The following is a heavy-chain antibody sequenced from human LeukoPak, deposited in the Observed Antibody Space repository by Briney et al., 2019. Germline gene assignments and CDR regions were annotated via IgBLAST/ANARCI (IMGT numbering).Heavy chain of an antibody. D-gene: IGHD6-19*01. CDR3: ARNEFSLIAVAGPSFDY. CDR1: GGTFSSYE. CDR2: IIPMFGTA. Sequence: ASVKVSCKASGGTFSSYEISWVRQAPGQGLEWMGGIIPMFGTAKYAQKFQGRVTITTDKSTSTAYMELSSLRSDDTAVYYCARNEFSLIAVAGPSFDYWGQGTLVTVSS. V-gene: IGHV1-69*05. J-gene: IGHJ4*02.